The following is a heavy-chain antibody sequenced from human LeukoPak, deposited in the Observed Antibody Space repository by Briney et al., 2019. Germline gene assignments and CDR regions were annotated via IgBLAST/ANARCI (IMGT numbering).Heavy chain of an antibody. CDR3: AGWANGVVPAAVNWFDP. CDR2: INPNSGGT. V-gene: IGHV1-2*02. J-gene: IGHJ5*02. Sequence: ASVKVSCKASGYTFTGYYMHWVRQAPGQGLEWMGWINPNSGGTNYAQKFQGRVTMTRDTSISTAYMELSRLRSDDTAVYYCAGWANGVVPAAVNWFDPWGQGTLVTVSS. CDR1: GYTFTGYY. D-gene: IGHD2-2*01.